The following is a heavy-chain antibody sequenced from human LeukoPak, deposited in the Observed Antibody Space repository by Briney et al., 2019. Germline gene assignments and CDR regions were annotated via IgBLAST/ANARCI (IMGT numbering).Heavy chain of an antibody. CDR1: GSTLSLHG. V-gene: IGHV3-33*01. CDR2: IWYDGSKS. J-gene: IGHJ3*02. CDR3: MRYVGDLYAFDI. Sequence: PGTSLRLSCAASGSTLSLHGMHWVRQAPGKGLEWVAVIWYDGSKSNYIDSVKGRFTVSRDNSKNMLFLQMSSLRAEDTAVYYCMRYVGDLYAFDIWGQGTMVTVSS. D-gene: IGHD3-10*02.